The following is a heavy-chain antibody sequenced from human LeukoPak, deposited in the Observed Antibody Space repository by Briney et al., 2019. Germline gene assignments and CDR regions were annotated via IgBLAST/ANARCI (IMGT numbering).Heavy chain of an antibody. Sequence: GGSLRLSCAASGFNLYDYGMSWVRQAPGKGLEWVSGIACDGGSTGYADSVKGRFTISRDNSKNSFYLQMNSLRVEDTALYYCARRWDLLPDHWGPGTLVTVSS. J-gene: IGHJ4*02. D-gene: IGHD1-26*01. CDR3: ARRWDLLPDH. CDR1: GFNLYDYG. V-gene: IGHV3-20*04. CDR2: IACDGGST.